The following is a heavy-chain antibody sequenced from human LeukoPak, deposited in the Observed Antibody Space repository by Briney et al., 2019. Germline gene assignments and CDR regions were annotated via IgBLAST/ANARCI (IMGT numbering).Heavy chain of an antibody. CDR2: INPNSGGT. CDR3: ARAQGIAVAGTFDY. V-gene: IGHV1-2*02. Sequence: ASVKVSCKASGYTFTGYYMHWVRQAPGQGLEWMGWINPNSGGTNYAQKFQGRVTMTRDTPISTAYMELSRLRSDDTAVYYCARAQGIAVAGTFDYWGQGTLVTVSS. J-gene: IGHJ4*02. D-gene: IGHD6-19*01. CDR1: GYTFTGYY.